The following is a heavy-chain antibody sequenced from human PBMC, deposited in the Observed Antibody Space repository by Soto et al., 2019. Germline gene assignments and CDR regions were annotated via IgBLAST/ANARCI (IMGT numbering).Heavy chain of an antibody. V-gene: IGHV3-11*05. Sequence: QVQLEESGGGLVKPGGSRSLSCAAPGFTFSAVYMSWIRQAPNKGMEYISYISSSGTSANYADSVRGRFTISRDNAKNSLYLQMNSLRAEDTAVYYCARDRGAVTGQYFDYWGQGALVTVSS. CDR3: ARDRGAVTGQYFDY. D-gene: IGHD6-19*01. CDR1: GFTFSAVY. CDR2: ISSSGTSA. J-gene: IGHJ4*02.